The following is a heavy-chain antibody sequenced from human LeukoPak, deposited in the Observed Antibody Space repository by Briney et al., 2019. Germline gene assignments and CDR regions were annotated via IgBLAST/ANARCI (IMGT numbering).Heavy chain of an antibody. CDR3: ARDQRYCSGGSCYYYYGMDV. D-gene: IGHD2-15*01. V-gene: IGHV3-33*08. CDR2: IWYDGSNK. J-gene: IGHJ6*02. Sequence: GGSLRLSCAASGFTFSSYAMHWVRQAPGKGLGWVAVIWYDGSNKYYADSVKGRFTISRDNSKNTLYLQMNSLRAEDTAVYYCARDQRYCSGGSCYYYYGMDVWGQGTTVTVSS. CDR1: GFTFSSYA.